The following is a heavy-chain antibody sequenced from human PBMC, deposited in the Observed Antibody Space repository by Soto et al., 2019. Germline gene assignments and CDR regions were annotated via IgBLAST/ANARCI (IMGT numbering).Heavy chain of an antibody. J-gene: IGHJ3*02. CDR2: ISGSGGTT. CDR3: AKSANGWFSAFDI. V-gene: IGHV3-23*01. CDR1: GFTFSSYA. D-gene: IGHD6-19*01. Sequence: EVQLLESGGGLVQPGGSLRLSCAASGFTFSSYAMSWVRQAPGKGLEWVSAISGSGGTTYYAVSVKGRFTFSRDNSKNTLYRQMNSLRAEDTAVYYCAKSANGWFSAFDIWGQGTMVTVSS.